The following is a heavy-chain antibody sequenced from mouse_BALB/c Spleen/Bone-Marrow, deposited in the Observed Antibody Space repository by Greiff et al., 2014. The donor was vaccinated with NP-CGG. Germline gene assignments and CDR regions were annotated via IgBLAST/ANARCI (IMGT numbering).Heavy chain of an antibody. V-gene: IGHV1-87*01. Sequence: QVQLKESGAELARPGASVKLSCKASGYTFTGYWMQWVKQRPGQGLEWIGIIYPGDGDTRYTQKFKGKATLTADKSSSTAYMQRRILASEDSAVYCCARVFYGSTSAYWGQGTTLTVSS. J-gene: IGHJ2*01. D-gene: IGHD1-1*01. CDR2: IYPGDGDT. CDR3: ARVFYGSTSAY. CDR1: GYTFTGYW.